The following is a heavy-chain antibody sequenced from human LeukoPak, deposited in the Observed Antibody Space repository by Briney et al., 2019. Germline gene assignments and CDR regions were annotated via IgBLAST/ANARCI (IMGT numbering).Heavy chain of an antibody. V-gene: IGHV3-9*01. CDR3: AKDLSPTSGYWAFDI. CDR1: GFTFDDYA. CDR2: ISWNSGSI. Sequence: GGSLRLSCAAPGFTFDDYAMHWVRQAPGKGLEWVSGISWNSGSIGYADSAKGRFTISRDNAKNSLYLQMNSLRAEDTALYYCAKDLSPTSGYWAFDIWGQGTMVTVSS. D-gene: IGHD3-22*01. J-gene: IGHJ3*02.